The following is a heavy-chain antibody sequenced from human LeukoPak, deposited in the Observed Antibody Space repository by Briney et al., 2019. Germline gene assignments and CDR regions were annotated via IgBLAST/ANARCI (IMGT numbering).Heavy chain of an antibody. CDR3: ARVKASSTSWTFDQ. J-gene: IGHJ4*02. CDR2: IYSSGST. V-gene: IGHV4-4*07. CDR1: GGSTNSYY. Sequence: SETLSLTCSVSGGSTNSYYWSWIRQSGGKGLEWIGRIYSSGSTVYNPSLNSRLTMSIDTSKNQFSLTLKSVTATDTAVYYCARVKASSTSWTFDQWGQGALVTV. D-gene: IGHD2-2*01.